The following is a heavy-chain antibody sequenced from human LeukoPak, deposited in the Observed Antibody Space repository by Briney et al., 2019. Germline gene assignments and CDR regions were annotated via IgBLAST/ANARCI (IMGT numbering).Heavy chain of an antibody. V-gene: IGHV3-30*04. Sequence: GRSLRLSCAASGFTFSSYAMHWVRQATGKGLEWVAVISYDGSNKYYADSVKGRFTISRDNSKNTLYLQMNSLRAEDTAVYYCARGYSGYDGFDYWGQGTLVTVSS. CDR3: ARGYSGYDGFDY. CDR2: ISYDGSNK. D-gene: IGHD5-12*01. J-gene: IGHJ4*02. CDR1: GFTFSSYA.